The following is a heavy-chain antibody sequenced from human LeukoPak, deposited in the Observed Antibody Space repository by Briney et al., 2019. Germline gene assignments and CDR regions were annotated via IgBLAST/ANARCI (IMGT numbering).Heavy chain of an antibody. CDR3: ARDKNYYDSSGRRKVTDY. Sequence: GGSLKLSCAASGFTFSSYEMSWVRQAPGKGLEWVSYISSSGNTIYYADSVKGRFTISRDNAKNSLYLQMNSLRAEDTAIYYCARDKNYYDSSGRRKVTDYWGQGTLVTVSS. J-gene: IGHJ4*02. CDR2: ISSSGNTI. V-gene: IGHV3-48*03. CDR1: GFTFSSYE. D-gene: IGHD3-22*01.